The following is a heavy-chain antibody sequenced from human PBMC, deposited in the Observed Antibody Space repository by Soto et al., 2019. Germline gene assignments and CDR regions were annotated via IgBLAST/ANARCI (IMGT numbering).Heavy chain of an antibody. D-gene: IGHD6-19*01. Sequence: GGSLRLSCAASGFTFSSYAMHWVRQAPGKGLEWVAVISYDGSNKYYADSVKGRFTISRDNSKNTLYLQMNSLRAEDTAVYYCAREAAVPGTVFDYWGQGVLVTVSS. V-gene: IGHV3-30-3*01. CDR3: AREAAVPGTVFDY. J-gene: IGHJ4*02. CDR2: ISYDGSNK. CDR1: GFTFSSYA.